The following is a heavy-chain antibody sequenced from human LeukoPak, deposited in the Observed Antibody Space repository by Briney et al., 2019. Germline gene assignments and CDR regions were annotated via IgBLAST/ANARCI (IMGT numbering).Heavy chain of an antibody. Sequence: GASVKVSCKASGYTFTSYYMHWVRQAPGQGLEWMGIINPSGGSTSYAQKFQGRVTMTRDTSTSTVYMELSSLRPEDTAVYYCARDNLNYDSSDYYMGLNRENAFDIWGQGTMVTVSS. CDR3: ARDNLNYDSSDYYMGLNRENAFDI. V-gene: IGHV1-46*01. D-gene: IGHD3-22*01. CDR2: INPSGGST. J-gene: IGHJ3*02. CDR1: GYTFTSYY.